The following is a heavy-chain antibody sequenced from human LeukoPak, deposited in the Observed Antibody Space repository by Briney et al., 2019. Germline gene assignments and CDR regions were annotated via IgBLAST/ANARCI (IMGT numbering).Heavy chain of an antibody. D-gene: IGHD2-15*01. V-gene: IGHV3-30-3*01. CDR3: ARGPRSGYCSGGSCYGDWYYYYGMDV. Sequence: GGSLRLSCAASGFTFSSYAMHWVRQAPGKGLEWVAVISYDGSNKYYADSVKGRFTISRDNSKSTLYLQMNSLRAEATAVYYCARGPRSGYCSGGSCYGDWYYYYGMDVWGQGTTVTVSS. J-gene: IGHJ6*02. CDR2: ISYDGSNK. CDR1: GFTFSSYA.